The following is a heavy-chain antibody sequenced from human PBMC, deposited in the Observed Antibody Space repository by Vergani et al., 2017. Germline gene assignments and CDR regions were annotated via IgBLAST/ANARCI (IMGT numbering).Heavy chain of an antibody. CDR1: GYSFNNYA. V-gene: IGHV7-4-1*01. CDR2: INPTTGNP. D-gene: IGHD6-19*01. Sequence: QVQLVQSGSELKKPGASVKVSCKASGYSFNNYAIHWVRQAPGQGLEWMGWINPTTGNPTYARAFTGRFVFSLDPSISTAYLQIGSLKAEDTAVYFCARAKRGRLAVGATDSWGQGTLLTVSA. J-gene: IGHJ4*02. CDR3: ARAKRGRLAVGATDS.